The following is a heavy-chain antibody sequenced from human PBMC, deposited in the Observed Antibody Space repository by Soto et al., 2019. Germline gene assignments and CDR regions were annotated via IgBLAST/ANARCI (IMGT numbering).Heavy chain of an antibody. J-gene: IGHJ4*02. CDR3: TIIAAAGNFDY. CDR1: GFTFSGSA. D-gene: IGHD6-13*01. Sequence: GGSLRLSCAASGFTFSGSAMHWVRQASGKGLEWVGRIRSKASSYATAYAASVKGRFTISRDDSKNTAYLQMNSLKTEDTAVYYCTIIAAAGNFDYWGQGTLVTVLL. V-gene: IGHV3-73*01. CDR2: IRSKASSYAT.